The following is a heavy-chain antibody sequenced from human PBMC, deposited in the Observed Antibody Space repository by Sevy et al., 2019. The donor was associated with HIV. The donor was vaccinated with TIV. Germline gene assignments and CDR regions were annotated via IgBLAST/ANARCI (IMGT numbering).Heavy chain of an antibody. V-gene: IGHV3-74*01. CDR3: ARDLIPGIAVAGSDY. CDR1: GFTFSRYW. Sequence: GGSLRLSCAASGFTFSRYWMHWVRQAPGKGLVWVSRINSDGSSTSYADSVKGRFTISRDNAKNTLYLQMNSLRAEDTAVYYCARDLIPGIAVAGSDYWGQGTLVTVSS. CDR2: INSDGSST. D-gene: IGHD6-19*01. J-gene: IGHJ4*02.